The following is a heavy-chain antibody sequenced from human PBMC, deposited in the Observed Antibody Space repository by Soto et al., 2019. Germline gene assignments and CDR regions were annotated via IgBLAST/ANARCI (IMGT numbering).Heavy chain of an antibody. CDR3: ARGGVVPNNWFDP. CDR1: GGSISSGGYY. CDR2: FYYSGST. Sequence: QVQLQESGPGLVKPSQTLSLTCTVSGGSISSGGYYWSWIRQHPGKGLEWIGYFYYSGSTYYNPSLKSRVTISVDTSKNQFSLKLSSVTAADTAVYYCARGGVVPNNWFDPWGQGTLVTVSS. D-gene: IGHD3-3*01. J-gene: IGHJ5*02. V-gene: IGHV4-31*03.